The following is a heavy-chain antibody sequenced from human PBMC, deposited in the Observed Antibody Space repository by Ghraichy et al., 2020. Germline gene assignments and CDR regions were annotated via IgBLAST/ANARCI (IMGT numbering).Heavy chain of an antibody. J-gene: IGHJ4*02. CDR2: IIPIFGTA. D-gene: IGHD6-13*01. V-gene: IGHV1-69*13. CDR3: ALTPPAAGTIRDDY. Sequence: SVKVSCKASGGTFSSYAISWVRQAPGQGLEWMGGIIPIFGTANYAQKFQGRVTITADESTSTVYMELSSLRSEDTAVYYCALTPPAAGTIRDDYWGQGTLVTVSS. CDR1: GGTFSSYA.